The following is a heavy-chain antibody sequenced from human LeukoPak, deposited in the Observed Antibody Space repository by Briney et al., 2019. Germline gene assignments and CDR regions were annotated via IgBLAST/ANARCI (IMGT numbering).Heavy chain of an antibody. CDR3: ARVQPHRIHYDNSDYPTRNDY. V-gene: IGHV1-46*01. J-gene: IGHJ4*02. CDR2: INPSGGST. Sequence: ASVKVSCKASGYTFTSYYMHWVRQAPGQGLEWMGIINPSGGSTSYAQKFQGRVTMTRDMSTSTAYMELRSLRSDDTAVYYCARVQPHRIHYDNSDYPTRNDYWGQGTLVTVSS. D-gene: IGHD3-22*01. CDR1: GYTFTSYY.